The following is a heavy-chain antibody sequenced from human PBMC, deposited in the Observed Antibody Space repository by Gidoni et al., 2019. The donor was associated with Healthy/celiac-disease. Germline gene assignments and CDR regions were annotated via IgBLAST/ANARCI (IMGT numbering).Heavy chain of an antibody. J-gene: IGHJ4*02. D-gene: IGHD3-3*01. Sequence: VQLVASGGGLVQPGGSLRLSCAASGLTVSSNYMSWVRQAPGKGMEWVSVIYSGGKKYYTATGKGRCTISRDNYNNTLYLQMNSLRAEDTAVYYCARGGHYDFWSEYYFDYWGQGTLVTVSS. CDR1: GLTVSSNY. CDR2: IYSGGKK. CDR3: ARGGHYDFWSEYYFDY. V-gene: IGHV3-66*01.